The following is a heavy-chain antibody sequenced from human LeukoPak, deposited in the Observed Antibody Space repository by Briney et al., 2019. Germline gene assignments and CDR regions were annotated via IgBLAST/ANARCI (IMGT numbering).Heavy chain of an antibody. D-gene: IGHD6-13*01. Sequence: PSETLSLTCTVSGGSISSSSYYWGWIRQPPGKGLEWIGSIYHSGSTYYNPSLKGRVTISVDTSKNQFSLKLSSVTAADTAVYYCARGGKTDSSSWYFSWGRTGQPRPAGTHVRVYYFDYWGQGTLVTVSS. V-gene: IGHV4-39*07. J-gene: IGHJ4*02. CDR2: IYHSGST. CDR3: ARGGKTDSSSWYFSWGRTGQPRPAGTHVRVYYFDY. CDR1: GGSISSSSYY.